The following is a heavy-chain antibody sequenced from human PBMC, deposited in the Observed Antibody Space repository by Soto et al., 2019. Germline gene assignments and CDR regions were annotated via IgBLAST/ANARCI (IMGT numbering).Heavy chain of an antibody. V-gene: IGHV3-30*03. D-gene: IGHD1-26*01. J-gene: IGHJ4*02. CDR1: GLTFSDYG. Sequence: GSLRLSCVVSGLTFSDYGFHWVRQAPGKGLDWVAAISYDGSFVYYADSVRGRFTISRDNAKNSLYLQMNSLRAEDTAVYYCASDRFRGTYYLRGVTYFFEEWGQGAPVTVSS. CDR3: ASDRFRGTYYLRGVTYFFEE. CDR2: ISYDGSFV.